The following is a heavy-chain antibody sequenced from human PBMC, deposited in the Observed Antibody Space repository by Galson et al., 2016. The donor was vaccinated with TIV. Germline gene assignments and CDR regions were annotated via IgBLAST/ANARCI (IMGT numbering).Heavy chain of an antibody. CDR2: LSISGGST. V-gene: IGHV3-23*01. J-gene: IGHJ4*02. CDR3: ATGGGYGDSGFDS. Sequence: SLRLSCAASGFTFSRYAMSWVRQAPGKGLEWVSTLSISGGSTYYADSVKGRFTISRDNSKNTLYLQMNSLRAEDTAVYYCATGGGYGDSGFDSWGQGTLVTVSS. D-gene: IGHD3-16*02. CDR1: GFTFSRYA.